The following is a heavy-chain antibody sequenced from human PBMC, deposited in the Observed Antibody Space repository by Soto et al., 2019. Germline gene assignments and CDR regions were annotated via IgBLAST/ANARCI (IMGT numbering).Heavy chain of an antibody. D-gene: IGHD1-26*01. J-gene: IGHJ4*02. CDR3: ARRGVVGAPGYFDY. CDR1: GFTFSSYP. Sequence: QVQLVESGGTVVQPGRSLRLSCAASGFTFSSYPMHWVRQAPGKGLEWVAIISYDGTDKYYADSVKGRFTISRDNSKNTLYLQMNSLRVEDTAVYYCARRGVVGAPGYFDYWGQGTLVTVSS. CDR2: ISYDGTDK. V-gene: IGHV3-30-3*01.